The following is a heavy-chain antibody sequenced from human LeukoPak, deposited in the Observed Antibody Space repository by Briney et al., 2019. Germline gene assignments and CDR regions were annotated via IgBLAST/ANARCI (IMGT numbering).Heavy chain of an antibody. Sequence: ASVKVSCKASGYTFTSYGISWVRQAPGPGLEWMGWISAYNGNTNYAQKLQGRVTMTTDTSTSTAYMELRSLRSDDTAVYYCARDITAYNWNYAVDYWGQGTLVTVSS. CDR1: GYTFTSYG. V-gene: IGHV1-18*01. CDR3: ARDITAYNWNYAVDY. J-gene: IGHJ4*02. CDR2: ISAYNGNT. D-gene: IGHD1-7*01.